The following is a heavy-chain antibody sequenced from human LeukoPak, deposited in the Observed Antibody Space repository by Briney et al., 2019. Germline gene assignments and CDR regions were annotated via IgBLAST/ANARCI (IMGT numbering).Heavy chain of an antibody. CDR1: GFTFSIYG. D-gene: IGHD3-3*01. CDR3: AKDLGVRWRFPYYFDY. V-gene: IGHV3-30*18. Sequence: GGSLTLSCAASGFTFSIYGMHWVRQAPGKGLEWVAVISYDGSNKYYADSVKGRFTISRDNSKHTLYLQMNSLRGEDTAVYYCAKDLGVRWRFPYYFDYWGQGTLVTVSS. J-gene: IGHJ4*02. CDR2: ISYDGSNK.